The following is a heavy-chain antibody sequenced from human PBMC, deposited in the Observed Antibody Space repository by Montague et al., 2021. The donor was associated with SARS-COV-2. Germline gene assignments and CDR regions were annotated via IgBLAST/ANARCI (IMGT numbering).Heavy chain of an antibody. CDR2: IYWDDDE. J-gene: IGHJ5*02. V-gene: IGHV2-5*02. CDR3: AHTKAPAGDRWFDP. Sequence: PPLVKPTQTLTLTCTFSGFSLSTTGVGVGWIRQPPGKALEWLALIYWDDDERYSPSLESRLTISKDNSKNQVVLTMTKMAPVDTATYYCAHTKAPAGDRWFDPWGQGTPVTVSS. CDR1: GFSLSTTGVG. D-gene: IGHD6-13*01.